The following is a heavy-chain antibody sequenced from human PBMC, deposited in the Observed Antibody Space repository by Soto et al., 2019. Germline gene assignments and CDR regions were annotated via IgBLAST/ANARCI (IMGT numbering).Heavy chain of an antibody. J-gene: IGHJ4*02. D-gene: IGHD1-26*01. CDR1: GFTFSNYG. CDR2: ISNDGNDE. V-gene: IGHV3-30*18. Sequence: QVQVVESGGGVVQPGRSLRLSCEASGFTFSNYGMHWVRQAPGKGLEWVAVISNDGNDEYYIDSVKGRFTISRDNSKNTLYLQMNTLNTEDTAMYYCAKDIKNGRNHLGVDYWGRGTLVTVSS. CDR3: AKDIKNGRNHLGVDY.